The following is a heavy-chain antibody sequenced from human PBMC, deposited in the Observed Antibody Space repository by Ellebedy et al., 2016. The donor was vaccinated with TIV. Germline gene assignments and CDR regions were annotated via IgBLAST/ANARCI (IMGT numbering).Heavy chain of an antibody. CDR2: ISSSSSYI. Sequence: GGSLRLSCAASGFTFSSYSMNWVRQAPGKGLEWVSSISSSSSYIYYADSVKGRFTISRDNSKNTLYLQMNSLRAEDTAVYYCARDLVYYDILTGIGYYYGMDVWGQGTTVTVSS. CDR1: GFTFSSYS. J-gene: IGHJ6*02. CDR3: ARDLVYYDILTGIGYYYGMDV. D-gene: IGHD3-9*01. V-gene: IGHV3-21*01.